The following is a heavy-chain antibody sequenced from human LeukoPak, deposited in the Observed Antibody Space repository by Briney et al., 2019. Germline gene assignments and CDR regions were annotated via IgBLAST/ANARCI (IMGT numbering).Heavy chain of an antibody. CDR3: ARDGAGVAVSLYYYYGMDV. D-gene: IGHD2-8*01. V-gene: IGHV4-28*03. J-gene: IGHJ6*02. CDR2: IHYSGNT. CDR1: GYSISSGNW. Sequence: SDTLSLTCAVSGYSISSGNWWGWIRRPPGKGLEWIGYIHYSGNTYHNPSLKSRVTMSVDTSKNQFSLKLSSVTAADTAVYYCARDGAGVAVSLYYYYGMDVWGQGTTVTVSS.